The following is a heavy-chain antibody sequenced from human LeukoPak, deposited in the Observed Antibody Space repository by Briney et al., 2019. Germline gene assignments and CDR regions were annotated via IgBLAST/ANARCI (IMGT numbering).Heavy chain of an antibody. D-gene: IGHD2-2*02. CDR1: GSTFSSYS. CDR3: ARDPGYCSSTSCYNVY. J-gene: IGHJ4*02. Sequence: PGGSLRLSCAASGSTFSSYSMNWVRQAPGKGLEWVSYISSSSSTIYYADSVKGRFTISRDNAKNSLYLQMNSLRAEDTAVYYCARDPGYCSSTSCYNVYWGQGTLVTVSS. CDR2: ISSSSSTI. V-gene: IGHV3-48*01.